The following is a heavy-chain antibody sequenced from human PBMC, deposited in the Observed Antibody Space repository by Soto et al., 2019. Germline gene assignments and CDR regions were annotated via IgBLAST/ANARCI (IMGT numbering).Heavy chain of an antibody. J-gene: IGHJ4*02. V-gene: IGHV3-23*01. CDR3: AKGRESSGSYRPFDY. CDR2: ISAGAVAT. CDR1: GFTFSSYA. D-gene: IGHD3-22*01. Sequence: GGSLRLSCAASGFTFSSYAMSWVRQSPGKGLEWVSAISAGAVATNYADSVKGRFTISRDNSKNTLYLQMNSLRAEDTAVYYCAKGRESSGSYRPFDYWGQGALVTVSS.